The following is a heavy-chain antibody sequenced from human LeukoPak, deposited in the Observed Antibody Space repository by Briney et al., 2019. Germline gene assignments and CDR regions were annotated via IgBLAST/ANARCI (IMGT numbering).Heavy chain of an antibody. V-gene: IGHV3-23*01. D-gene: IGHD2-21*02. CDR3: VREDTPATANY. J-gene: IGHJ4*02. CDR2: ISGGGDIT. CDR1: GLTFSSYA. Sequence: GRSLRLSCAASGLTFSSYAMHWVRQTPGKGLEWVSAISGGGDITYYADSVRGRFTISRDNSKDTLFLQMHSLRPGDTAVYYCVREDTPATANYWGQGTLVTISS.